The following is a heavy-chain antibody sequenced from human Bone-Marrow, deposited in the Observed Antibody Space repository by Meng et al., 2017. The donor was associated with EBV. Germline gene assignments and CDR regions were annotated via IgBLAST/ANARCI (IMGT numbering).Heavy chain of an antibody. CDR2: IFHAGTG. Sequence: QVQLQESGLGLVKPSGXLSLTCAVSGGSISSNRWWGWVPQPPGKGLEWIGEIFHAGTGYFNPSLKSRVTILMVTSKNQVSLGLTSVTAADTAVYYCASRVDGTYSGFDYWGQGSLVTVSS. CDR1: GGSISSNRW. D-gene: IGHD1-26*01. J-gene: IGHJ4*02. CDR3: ASRVDGTYSGFDY. V-gene: IGHV4-4*02.